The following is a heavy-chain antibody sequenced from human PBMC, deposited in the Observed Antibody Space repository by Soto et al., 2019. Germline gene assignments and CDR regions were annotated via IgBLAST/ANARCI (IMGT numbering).Heavy chain of an antibody. Sequence: QVHLVQSGAEVKKPGASVKVSCKTSGGSFNNYAVIWVRQAPGQGLEWMGGIIPNFDTPNYAQKFQDRVTIIAAESTSTVYMELRSLRSNDTAVYYCAVAMVREILIFESSGMHVWGQGTTVIVSS. CDR1: GGSFNNYA. V-gene: IGHV1-69*01. CDR2: IIPNFDTP. CDR3: AVAMVREILIFESSGMHV. D-gene: IGHD3-10*01. J-gene: IGHJ6*02.